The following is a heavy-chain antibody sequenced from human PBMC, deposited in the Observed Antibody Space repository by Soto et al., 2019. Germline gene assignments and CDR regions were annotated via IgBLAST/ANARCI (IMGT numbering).Heavy chain of an antibody. CDR3: ARGPDGDYFDY. Sequence: QVQLVESGGGVVQPGRSLRLSCAASGFTFSSYGMHWVRQAPGKGLEWVAVIWYDGSNKYYADSVKGRFTISRDNFKNTLYLQMNSLRAEDTAVYYCARGPDGDYFDYWGQGTLVTVSS. D-gene: IGHD4-17*01. CDR1: GFTFSSYG. CDR2: IWYDGSNK. V-gene: IGHV3-33*01. J-gene: IGHJ4*02.